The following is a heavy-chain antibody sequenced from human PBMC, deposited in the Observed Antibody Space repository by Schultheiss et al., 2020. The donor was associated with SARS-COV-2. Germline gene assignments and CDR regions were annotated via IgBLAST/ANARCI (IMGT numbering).Heavy chain of an antibody. D-gene: IGHD6-13*01. Sequence: SETLSLTCAVYGGSFSGYYWSWIRQPPGKGLEWIGYIYYSGSTNYNPSLKSRVTISVDTSKNQFSLKLSSVTAADTAVYYCATSYSSSWYYYFDYWGQGTLVTASS. CDR1: GGSFSGYY. CDR3: ATSYSSSWYYYFDY. CDR2: IYYSGST. J-gene: IGHJ4*02. V-gene: IGHV4-59*08.